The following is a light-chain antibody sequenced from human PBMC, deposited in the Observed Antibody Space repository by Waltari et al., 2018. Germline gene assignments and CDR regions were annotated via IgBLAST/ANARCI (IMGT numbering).Light chain of an antibody. V-gene: IGKV1-39*01. CDR3: QESYNAPRST. Sequence: DIQMTQSHSSLSASVGDRVTVTCRTSQSIGNYLNWYQQKPGKAPKLLIYAASSLQSGVPSRFSGSGSGTDFTLTISSLQPEDFATYYCQESYNAPRSTFGPGTKVDIK. CDR1: QSIGNY. J-gene: IGKJ3*01. CDR2: AAS.